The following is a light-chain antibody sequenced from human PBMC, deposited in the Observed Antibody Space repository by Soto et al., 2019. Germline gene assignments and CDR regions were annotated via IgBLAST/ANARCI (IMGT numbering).Light chain of an antibody. CDR3: LQDHNHPYT. CDR2: GAS. Sequence: AIQMTQSPSSLSASVGDRVTITCQASQGIRNDFGWYRQKPGKAPELLIYGASILQSGVPSRFSGSGSGTDFTLTISSLQPEDFAPYYCLQDHNHPYTFGQGTKLEI. CDR1: QGIRND. J-gene: IGKJ2*01. V-gene: IGKV1-6*01.